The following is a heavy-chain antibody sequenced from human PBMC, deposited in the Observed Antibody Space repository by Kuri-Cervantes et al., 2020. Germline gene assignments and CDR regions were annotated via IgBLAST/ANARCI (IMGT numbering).Heavy chain of an antibody. D-gene: IGHD3-10*01. V-gene: IGHV3-66*01. CDR2: IYSGGST. Sequence: GESLKISCAASGFTVSSNYMSWVCQAPGKGLEWVSVIYSGGSTYYADSVKGRFTISRDNSKNTLYLQMNSLRAEDTAVYYCAREYYYGSGTTFDYWGQGTLVTVSS. CDR1: GFTVSSNY. J-gene: IGHJ4*02. CDR3: AREYYYGSGTTFDY.